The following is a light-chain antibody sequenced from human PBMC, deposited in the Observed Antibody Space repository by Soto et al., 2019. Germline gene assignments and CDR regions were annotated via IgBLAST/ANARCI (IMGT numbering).Light chain of an antibody. CDR2: GAS. J-gene: IGKJ4*01. Sequence: EIVMTQSPATLSVSPGERATLSCRASQSISSNLAWYQQKPGQAPRLLIYGASTRSTGIPARFSGSGSGTEFTLTISSLQSEYFAVYYCQQFNDWPLTFGGGTKVQIK. CDR1: QSISSN. V-gene: IGKV3-15*01. CDR3: QQFNDWPLT.